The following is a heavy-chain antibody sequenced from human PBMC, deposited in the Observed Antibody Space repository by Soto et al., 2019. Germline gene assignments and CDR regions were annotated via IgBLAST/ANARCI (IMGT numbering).Heavy chain of an antibody. J-gene: IGHJ4*02. CDR2: INQDGSVR. Sequence: GGSLRLSCAASGFTFTNFWMAWVRQTPGKGLEYVANINQDGSVRRYVGSVRGRFTISRDNAKNSLDLQMNSLRVEDSAIYYCTRDPSYGAHDSWGQGTLVTVSS. CDR1: GFTFTNFW. D-gene: IGHD4-17*01. CDR3: TRDPSYGAHDS. V-gene: IGHV3-7*04.